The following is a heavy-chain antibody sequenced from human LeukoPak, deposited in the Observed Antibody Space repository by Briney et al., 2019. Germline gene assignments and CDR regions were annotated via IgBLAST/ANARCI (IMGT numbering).Heavy chain of an antibody. D-gene: IGHD1-26*01. CDR1: GGSISSYY. J-gene: IGHJ4*02. CDR2: ISHSGST. CDR3: ARGSEWELLKPFDY. V-gene: IGHV4-59*12. Sequence: PSEALSLTCTVSGGSISSYYWSWVRQPPGKGLEWIGYISHSGSTSYNPSLKSRVTISADTSKNQFSLRLISVTAADTAVYYCARGSEWELLKPFDYWGQGTLVTVSS.